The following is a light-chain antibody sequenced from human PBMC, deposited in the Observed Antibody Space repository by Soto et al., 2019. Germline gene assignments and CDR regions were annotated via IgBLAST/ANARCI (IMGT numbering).Light chain of an antibody. Sequence: DIQMTQSPSTLSASVGDRVTITCRASQSTSSWLAWYQQKPGKAPKLLIYKASSLESGVPSRFSGSGSGTEFTLTISSLQPDDFATYYCQQYNSYSPTWTFGQGTKVEIK. CDR3: QQYNSYSPTWT. V-gene: IGKV1-5*03. CDR1: QSTSSW. J-gene: IGKJ1*01. CDR2: KAS.